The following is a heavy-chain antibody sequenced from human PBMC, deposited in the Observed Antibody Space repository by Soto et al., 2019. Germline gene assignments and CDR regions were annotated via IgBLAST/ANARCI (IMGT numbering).Heavy chain of an antibody. CDR3: ARGTYCSSTSCHPAYYYYGMDV. J-gene: IGHJ6*02. V-gene: IGHV1-69*01. D-gene: IGHD2-2*01. CDR2: IIPIFGTA. Sequence: QVQLVQSGAEVKKPGSSVKVSCKASGGTFSSYAISWVRQAPGQGLVWMGGIIPIFGTANYAQKFQGRVTITADESTSTAYMELSSLRSEDTAVYDCARGTYCSSTSCHPAYYYYGMDVWGQGTTVTVSS. CDR1: GGTFSSYA.